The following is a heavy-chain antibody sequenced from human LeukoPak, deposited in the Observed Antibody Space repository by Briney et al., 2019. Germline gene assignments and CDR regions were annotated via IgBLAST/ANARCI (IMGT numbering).Heavy chain of an antibody. J-gene: IGHJ4*02. V-gene: IGHV3-33*08. D-gene: IGHD3-10*01. CDR2: IWYDGSNK. Sequence: PGGSLRLSCAASGFTFSSHAMSWVRQAPGKGLEWVAVIWYDGSNKYYADSVKGRFTISRDNSKNTLYLQMNSLRAEDTAVYYCTRDLVYGSGSSDYWGQGTLVTVSS. CDR1: GFTFSSHA. CDR3: TRDLVYGSGSSDY.